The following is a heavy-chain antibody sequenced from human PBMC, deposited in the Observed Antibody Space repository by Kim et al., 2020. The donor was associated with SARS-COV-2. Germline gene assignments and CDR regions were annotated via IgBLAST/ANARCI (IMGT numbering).Heavy chain of an antibody. CDR3: AREVTMVRDYHYGFDV. J-gene: IGHJ6*02. CDR1: GGAMSGYY. D-gene: IGHD3-10*01. Sequence: SETLSLTCSVSGGAMSGYYWSWIRQAPGKGLEWIGYIYDSGLTKYSPSLRSRVTISVDMSKAQFSLEMTSVTAADTAVYFCAREVTMVRDYHYGFDVSGQGTTVAVSS. CDR2: IYDSGLT. V-gene: IGHV4-59*01.